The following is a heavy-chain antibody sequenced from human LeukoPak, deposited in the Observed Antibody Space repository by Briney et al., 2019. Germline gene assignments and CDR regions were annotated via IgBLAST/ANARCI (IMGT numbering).Heavy chain of an antibody. CDR2: IWYDGSNK. Sequence: PGRSLRLSCAASGFTYSSYGMHWVRQAPGKGLEWVAVIWYDGSNKYYADSVKGRFTISRDNSKNTLYLQMNSLRAEDTAVYHCARPTERDAFDIWGQGTMVTVSS. CDR3: ARPTERDAFDI. J-gene: IGHJ3*02. CDR1: GFTYSSYG. D-gene: IGHD4-11*01. V-gene: IGHV3-33*01.